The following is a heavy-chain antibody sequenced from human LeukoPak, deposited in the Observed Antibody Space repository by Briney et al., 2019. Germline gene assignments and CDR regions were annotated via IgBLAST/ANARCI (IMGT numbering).Heavy chain of an antibody. CDR3: ARGPSSANLLFFDY. Sequence: PGGSLRLSCAASGFTFNYYSMHWVRQAPGKGLEWVAGISYDGSNEYYADAMRGRFTISRDNSKNTLYLQMNSLRAEDTAVYSCARGPSSANLLFFDYWGQGTLVTVSS. J-gene: IGHJ4*02. D-gene: IGHD2-21*01. CDR2: ISYDGSNE. CDR1: GFTFNYYS. V-gene: IGHV3-30*04.